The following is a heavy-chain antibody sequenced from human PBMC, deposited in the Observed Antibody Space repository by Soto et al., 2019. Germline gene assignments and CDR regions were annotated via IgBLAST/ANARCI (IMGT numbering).Heavy chain of an antibody. J-gene: IGHJ3*01. CDR3: AKGFIVVVTVLRPDDAFDV. CDR2: ISGGGGNT. V-gene: IGHV3-23*01. CDR1: GFTFGNYG. D-gene: IGHD2-21*02. Sequence: DVQLLESGGGLVQPGGSLRLSCATSGFTFGNYGMNWVRQAPGKGLEWVSGISGGGGNTYYADSVKGRFTISRDPSKNTVFLEMTSLRAEDTAVYYCAKGFIVVVTVLRPDDAFDVWCQGTLVTVSS.